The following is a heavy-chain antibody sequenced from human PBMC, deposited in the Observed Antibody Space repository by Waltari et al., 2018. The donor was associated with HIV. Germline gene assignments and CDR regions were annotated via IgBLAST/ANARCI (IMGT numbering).Heavy chain of an antibody. CDR1: GYTFSNYA. V-gene: IGHV1-3*01. Sequence: QVQLVQSGAEVKKPGASVKVSCKASGYTFSNYAVHWVRQAPGQRLEWLGWINAANGNTRFTQKFQGIVTITGDTSATTMYMELNSLKSEDTAVYYCARDVDRGRGNWFDPWGQGTLVTVSS. D-gene: IGHD3-10*01. CDR3: ARDVDRGRGNWFDP. CDR2: INAANGNT. J-gene: IGHJ5*02.